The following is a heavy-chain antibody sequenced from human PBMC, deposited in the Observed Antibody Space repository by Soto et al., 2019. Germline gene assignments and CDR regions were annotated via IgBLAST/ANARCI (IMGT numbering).Heavy chain of an antibody. Sequence: QVQLVESGGGVVQPGRSLRLSCAASGFTFSSYGMHWVRQAPGKGLEWVAVIWYDGSNKYYADSVKGRFTISRDNSKNTLYLQMTSLRAEDTAVYYCARDTARDKVRIYYGMDVWGQGTTVTVSS. CDR3: ARDTARDKVRIYYGMDV. D-gene: IGHD3-10*01. CDR2: IWYDGSNK. CDR1: GFTFSSYG. V-gene: IGHV3-33*01. J-gene: IGHJ6*02.